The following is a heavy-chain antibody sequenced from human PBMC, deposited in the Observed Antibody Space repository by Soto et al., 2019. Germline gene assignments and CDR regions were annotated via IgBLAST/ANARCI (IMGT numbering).Heavy chain of an antibody. CDR3: ARQFEVISHYYYGMDV. V-gene: IGHV1-69*13. D-gene: IGHD3-16*02. CDR2: IIPIFGTA. Sequence: SVKVSCKASGGTFSSYAISWVRQAPGQGLEWMGGIIPIFGTANYAQKFQGRVTITADESTSTAYMELSSLRSEDTAVYYCARQFEVISHYYYGMDVWGQGTTVTVSS. CDR1: GGTFSSYA. J-gene: IGHJ6*02.